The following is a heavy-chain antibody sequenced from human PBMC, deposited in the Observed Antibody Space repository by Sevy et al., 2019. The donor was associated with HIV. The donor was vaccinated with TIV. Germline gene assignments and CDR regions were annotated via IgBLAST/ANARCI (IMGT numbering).Heavy chain of an antibody. V-gene: IGHV1-2*06. CDR1: GYSITDYY. Sequence: ASVKVSCKASGYSITDYYMHWVRQAPGLGLEWMGRINPKSGDTNTAQKFQGRVTMTTETSINTAYMELNRLTFDDTAVYYCAKTMIRGLRSGTVLDVWGQGTTVTVSS. CDR2: INPKSGDT. CDR3: AKTMIRGLRSGTVLDV. D-gene: IGHD3-10*01. J-gene: IGHJ6*02.